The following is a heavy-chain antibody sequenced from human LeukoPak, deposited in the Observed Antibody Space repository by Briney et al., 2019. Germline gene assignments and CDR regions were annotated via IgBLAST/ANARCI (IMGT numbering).Heavy chain of an antibody. D-gene: IGHD3-16*01. CDR1: GGSISSSSHY. CDR3: ARDLMRRDAFDI. V-gene: IGHV4-39*07. J-gene: IGHJ3*02. Sequence: SETLSLTCTVSGGSISSSSHYWGWIRQSPGKGLEWIGSMFYSGGTYHNPSLKSRVTMSVDTSKNQFSLKLSSVTAADTAVYYCARDLMRRDAFDIWGQGTMVTVSS. CDR2: MFYSGGT.